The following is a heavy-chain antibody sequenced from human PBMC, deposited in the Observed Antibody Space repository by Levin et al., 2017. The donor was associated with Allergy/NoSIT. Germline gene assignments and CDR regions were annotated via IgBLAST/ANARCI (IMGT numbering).Heavy chain of an antibody. D-gene: IGHD3-3*01. Sequence: GGSLRLSCAASGFTVSSNYMSWVRQAPGKGLELVSIIYSGGSTYYADSVKGRFTISRDNSKNTVYLQMNSLRAEDTAIYYCARLDFWSGYYVDYWGQGTLVTVSS. CDR3: ARLDFWSGYYVDY. J-gene: IGHJ4*02. CDR1: GFTVSSNY. V-gene: IGHV3-53*01. CDR2: IYSGGST.